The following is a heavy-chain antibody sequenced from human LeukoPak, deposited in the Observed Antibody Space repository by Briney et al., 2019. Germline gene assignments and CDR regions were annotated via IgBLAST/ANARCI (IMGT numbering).Heavy chain of an antibody. V-gene: IGHV4-34*01. J-gene: IGHJ4*02. D-gene: IGHD2-21*01. CDR2: INHSGST. Sequence: SETLSLTCAVYGGSFSGYYWSWIRQPPGKGLEWIGEINHSGSTNYNPSLKSRVTISVDTSKNQFSLKLSSVTAADTAVYYCAREPYCGGDCFLDSWGQGTLVTVSS. CDR3: AREPYCGGDCFLDS. CDR1: GGSFSGYY.